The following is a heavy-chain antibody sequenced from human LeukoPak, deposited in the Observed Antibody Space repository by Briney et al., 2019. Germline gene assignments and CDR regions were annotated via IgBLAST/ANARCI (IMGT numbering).Heavy chain of an antibody. D-gene: IGHD3-9*01. CDR1: GFTFSSYG. J-gene: IGHJ4*02. Sequence: PGGSLRLSCAASGFTFSSYGMHWVRQAPGKGLEWVASIRYDGSNKYYADSVKGRFTISRDNSKHTLYLQMNSLRAEDTAVYYCARGAYYNVLTGFKSRFLGFDYWGQGTLVTVSS. CDR3: ARGAYYNVLTGFKSRFLGFDY. CDR2: IRYDGSNK. V-gene: IGHV3-30*02.